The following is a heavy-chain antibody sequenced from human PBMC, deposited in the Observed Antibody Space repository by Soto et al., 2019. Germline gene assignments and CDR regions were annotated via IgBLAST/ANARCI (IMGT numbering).Heavy chain of an antibody. CDR2: IMPIFRTP. CDR1: GGTFSTSA. Sequence: QVQLEQSGAEVKKPGSSVKVSCKASGGTFSTSAISWVRQAPGQGLEWMGGIMPIFRTPDYAQKFQGRVTVTADESTSTAYMELSGLRSDDTAVYSFARDKDRPQLGGNYYYILDVWGQGTTVTVSS. V-gene: IGHV1-69*12. D-gene: IGHD3-3*02. J-gene: IGHJ6*02. CDR3: ARDKDRPQLGGNYYYILDV.